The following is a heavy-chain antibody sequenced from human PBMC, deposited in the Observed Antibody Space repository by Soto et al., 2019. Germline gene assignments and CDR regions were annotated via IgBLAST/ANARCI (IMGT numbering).Heavy chain of an antibody. Sequence: TSETLSLTCAVYGGSFSGYYWSWIRRPPGKGLEWIGEINHSGSTNYNPSLKSRVTISVDTPKNQFSLQLNSVTPEDTAVYYCARDRRMMQQLVPSRGMDVWGQGTTVTVSS. J-gene: IGHJ6*02. D-gene: IGHD6-13*01. V-gene: IGHV4-34*01. CDR1: GGSFSGYY. CDR2: INHSGST. CDR3: ARDRRMMQQLVPSRGMDV.